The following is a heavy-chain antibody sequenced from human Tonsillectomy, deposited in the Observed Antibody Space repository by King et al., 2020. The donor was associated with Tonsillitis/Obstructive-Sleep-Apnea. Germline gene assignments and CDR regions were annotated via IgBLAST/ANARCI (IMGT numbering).Heavy chain of an antibody. CDR2: IYYSGST. J-gene: IGHJ2*01. CDR1: GGSISSYY. Sequence: VQLQESGPGLVKPSETLSLTCTVSGGSISSYYWSWIRQPPGKGLEWIGYIYYSGSTNYNPSLKSRVTISVDTSKNQFSLKLSSLTAADTAVYYCARSSFGGDCYLQYWYFDLWGRGTLVTVSS. D-gene: IGHD2-21*01. V-gene: IGHV4-59*08. CDR3: ARSSFGGDCYLQYWYFDL.